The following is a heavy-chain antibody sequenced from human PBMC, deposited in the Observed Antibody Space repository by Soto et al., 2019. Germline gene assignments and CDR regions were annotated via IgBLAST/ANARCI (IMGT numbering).Heavy chain of an antibody. J-gene: IGHJ4*02. CDR1: GGSISSGGYY. Sequence: PSETLSLTCTVSGGSISSGGYYWSWIRQHPGKGLERVGYSYYTGSSYYNPSLKSRVTISVDASKNQLSLRLASVTAADTAVYYCARDLRGYGRYDYLDYWGQGIPVTVSS. CDR2: SYYTGSS. D-gene: IGHD5-12*01. CDR3: ARDLRGYGRYDYLDY. V-gene: IGHV4-31*03.